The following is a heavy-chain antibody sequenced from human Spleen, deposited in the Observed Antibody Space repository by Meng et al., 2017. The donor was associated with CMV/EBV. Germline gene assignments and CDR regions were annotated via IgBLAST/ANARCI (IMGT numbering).Heavy chain of an antibody. Sequence: QVPLQESGPGLVKPSQTLSLTCTVSGGSISSGDYYWSWIRQPPGKGLEWIGYIYYSGSTYYNPSLKSRVTISVDTSKNQFSLKLSSVTAADTAVYYCARAVGVLWFGELTYFDYWGQGTLVTVSS. CDR3: ARAVGVLWFGELTYFDY. J-gene: IGHJ4*02. CDR1: GGSISSGDYY. D-gene: IGHD3-10*01. V-gene: IGHV4-30-4*08. CDR2: IYYSGST.